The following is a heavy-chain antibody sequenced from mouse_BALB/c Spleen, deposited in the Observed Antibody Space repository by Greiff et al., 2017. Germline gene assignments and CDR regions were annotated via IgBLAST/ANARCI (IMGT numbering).Heavy chain of an antibody. D-gene: IGHD1-1*02. Sequence: EVQVVESGGGLVKPGGSLKLSCAASGFTFSSYAMSWVRQSPEKRLEWVAEISSGGSYTYYPDTVTGRFTISRDNAKNTLYLEMSSLRSEDTAMYYCARDGSYYFDYWGQGTTLTVSS. CDR2: ISSGGSYT. CDR1: GFTFSSYA. CDR3: ARDGSYYFDY. J-gene: IGHJ2*01. V-gene: IGHV5-9-4*01.